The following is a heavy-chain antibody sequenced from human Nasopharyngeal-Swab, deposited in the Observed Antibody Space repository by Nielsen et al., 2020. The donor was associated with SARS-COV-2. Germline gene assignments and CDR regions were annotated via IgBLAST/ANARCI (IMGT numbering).Heavy chain of an antibody. J-gene: IGHJ6*03. V-gene: IGHV4-59*01. CDR1: GGSISSYY. CDR3: ARAKGYYDSSGYYYYYYMDV. D-gene: IGHD3-22*01. Sequence: GSLRLSCTVSGGSISSYYWSWIRQPPGKGLEWIGYIYYSGSTNYNPSLKSRVTISVDTSKNQFSLKPSSVTAADTAVYYCARAKGYYDSSGYYYYYYMDVWGKGTTVTVSS. CDR2: IYYSGST.